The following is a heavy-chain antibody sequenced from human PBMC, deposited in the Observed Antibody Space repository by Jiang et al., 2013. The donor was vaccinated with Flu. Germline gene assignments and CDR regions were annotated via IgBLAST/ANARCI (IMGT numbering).Heavy chain of an antibody. Sequence: GPGLVKPLETLSLTCFVSGDPMNSHYWHWIRLSPGKELEWIGHVFYIGTTKYNPSLNSRATISIDTAKKQFSLKLASVTPADTGLYYCARASSSTWFWFDTWGQGAQVTVSS. J-gene: IGHJ5*02. CDR3: ARASSSTWFWFDT. CDR2: VFYIGTT. CDR1: GDPMNSHY. D-gene: IGHD6-13*01. V-gene: IGHV4-59*11.